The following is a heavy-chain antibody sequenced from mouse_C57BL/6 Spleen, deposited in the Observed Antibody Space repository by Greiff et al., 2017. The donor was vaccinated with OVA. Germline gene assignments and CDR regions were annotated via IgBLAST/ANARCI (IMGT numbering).Heavy chain of an antibody. Sequence: QVQLQQPGAELVKPGASVKMSCKASGYTFTSYWITWVKQRPGQGLEWIGDIYPGSGSTNYNEKFKSKATLTVDTSSSTAYMQLSSLTSEDSAVYYCARREAYYRDYYAMDYWGQGTSVTVSS. J-gene: IGHJ4*01. CDR2: IYPGSGST. V-gene: IGHV1-55*01. D-gene: IGHD2-14*01. CDR1: GYTFTSYW. CDR3: ARREAYYRDYYAMDY.